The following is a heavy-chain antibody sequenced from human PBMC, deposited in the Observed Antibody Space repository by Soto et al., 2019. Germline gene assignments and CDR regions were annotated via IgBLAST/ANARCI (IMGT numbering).Heavy chain of an antibody. CDR2: VYYSGTT. CDR1: GGSIKSYY. V-gene: IGHV4-59*08. J-gene: IGHJ5*02. CDR3: ARRSSSSLGSLFDP. Sequence: SETLSLTCTVSGGSIKSYYWNWIRQPPGKGLEWIGYVYYSGTTNYNPSLNSRVTISVDTSKNQYSLKLSSVTPTDTAVYYCARRSSSSLGSLFDPWGRGILVTVSS. D-gene: IGHD6-6*01.